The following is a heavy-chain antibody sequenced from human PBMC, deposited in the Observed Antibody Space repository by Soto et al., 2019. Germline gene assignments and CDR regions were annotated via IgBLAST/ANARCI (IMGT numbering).Heavy chain of an antibody. CDR1: GFTFSNYG. D-gene: IGHD3-22*01. Sequence: GGSLRLSCAASGFTFSNYGMHWVRQAPGEGLEWVAVMWSDGGNKYYADSVKGRFTISRDNSKNTLYLQMNSLRAEDTSLYYCARDPPDDSSGYYSLDYWGQGTLVTVPQ. J-gene: IGHJ4*02. V-gene: IGHV3-33*01. CDR3: ARDPPDDSSGYYSLDY. CDR2: MWSDGGNK.